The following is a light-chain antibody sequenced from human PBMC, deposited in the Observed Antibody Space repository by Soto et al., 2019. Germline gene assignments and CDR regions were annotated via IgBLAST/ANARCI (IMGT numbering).Light chain of an antibody. CDR3: SSYTSSTTLL. CDR1: SSDVGGYDY. J-gene: IGLJ2*01. CDR2: DVS. Sequence: QSVLTQPASVSGSPGRSITISCTGTSSDVGGYDYVSWYQQHPRKAPKLIIYDVSNRPSGESNRFSGSKSCNTASLTISGLQPEDEADYYCSSYTSSTTLLFGGGTKLTVL. V-gene: IGLV2-14*03.